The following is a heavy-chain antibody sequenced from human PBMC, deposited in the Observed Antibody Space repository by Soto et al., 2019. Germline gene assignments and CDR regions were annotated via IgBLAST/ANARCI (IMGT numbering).Heavy chain of an antibody. V-gene: IGHV1-18*04. CDR1: GSPFTSYG. D-gene: IGHD6-13*01. CDR3: ARDREQQLVLGWFDP. Sequence: GASVKVSCKSSGSPFTSYGISWARQAPGQGLEWMGWISAYNGNTNYAQKLQGRVTMTTDTSTSTAYMKLRSMRSDDTAVYYCARDREQQLVLGWFDPWGQGTLVTVSS. CDR2: ISAYNGNT. J-gene: IGHJ5*02.